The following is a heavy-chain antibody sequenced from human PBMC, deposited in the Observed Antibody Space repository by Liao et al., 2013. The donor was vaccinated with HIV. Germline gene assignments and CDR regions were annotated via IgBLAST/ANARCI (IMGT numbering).Heavy chain of an antibody. CDR3: ARGLHSLDY. Sequence: QVQLQESGPGLVKPSETLSLTCTVSGGSISTYYWNWIRQPAGKGLEWIGRIYTTGSTNYNPSLKSRVTMSVDTSKNRFSLRLNSVTAADTAVYYCARGLHSLDYWGQGTLVTVSS. CDR2: IYTTGST. V-gene: IGHV4-4*07. J-gene: IGHJ4*02. CDR1: GGSISTYY. D-gene: IGHD5/OR15-5a*01.